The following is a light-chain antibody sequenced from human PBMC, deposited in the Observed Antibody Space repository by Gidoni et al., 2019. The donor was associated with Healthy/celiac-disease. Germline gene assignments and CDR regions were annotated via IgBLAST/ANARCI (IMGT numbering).Light chain of an antibody. CDR1: KSSSSY. CDR2: AAS. J-gene: IGKJ4*01. V-gene: IGKV1-39*01. Sequence: DIQMTQYPSSLSASVGDRVTITCRASKSSSSYLNWYQQKPGNAPKLLIYAASSLQSGVPSRFSGSGSGTDFTLTISSLQPEDFATYYCQQSYSTPFTFXGXTKVEIK. CDR3: QQSYSTPFT.